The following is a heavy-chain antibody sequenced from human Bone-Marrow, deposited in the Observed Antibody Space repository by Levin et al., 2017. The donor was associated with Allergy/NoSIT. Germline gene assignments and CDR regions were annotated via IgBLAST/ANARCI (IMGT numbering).Heavy chain of an antibody. CDR1: GGSISSNY. CDR2: IYDTGTT. V-gene: IGHV4-59*08. D-gene: IGHD1-26*01. Sequence: SETLSLTCAVSGGSISSNYWSWVRQSPGKGLEWIGYIYDTGTTTYNPSLKSRVTISVDTSKNQFSLKLTSVTAADTAMYYCARRTYYPYCFGPWGQGTLVTVSS. J-gene: IGHJ5*02. CDR3: ARRTYYPYCFGP.